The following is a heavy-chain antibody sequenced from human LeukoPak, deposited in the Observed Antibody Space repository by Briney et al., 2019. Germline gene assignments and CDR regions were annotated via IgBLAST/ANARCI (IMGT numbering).Heavy chain of an antibody. J-gene: IGHJ3*02. CDR3: ASLWPYQLSAFDI. V-gene: IGHV4-34*01. CDR2: INHSGST. CDR1: GGSFSGYY. D-gene: IGHD2-2*01. Sequence: SETLSLTCAVYGGSFSGYYWSWIRQPPRKGLEWIGEINHSGSTNYNPSLKSRVTISVDTSKNQFSLKLSSVTAADTAVYYCASLWPYQLSAFDIWGQGTMVTVSS.